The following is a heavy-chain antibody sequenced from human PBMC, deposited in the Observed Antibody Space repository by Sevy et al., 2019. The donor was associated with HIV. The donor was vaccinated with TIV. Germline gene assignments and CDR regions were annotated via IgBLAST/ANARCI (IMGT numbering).Heavy chain of an antibody. D-gene: IGHD7-27*01. J-gene: IGHJ4*02. CDR2: ISKSGSTT. V-gene: IGHV3-48*02. Sequence: GEYLRLSCAASGFTFSHHNMNWVRQAPGKGLEWISYISKSGSTTYFADSVRGRFTISRDNAKNSRFLEMHSLTDEDTAVYYCAREENRELGTIPLDSWGRGNQVTVSS. CDR3: AREENRELGTIPLDS. CDR1: GFTFSHHN.